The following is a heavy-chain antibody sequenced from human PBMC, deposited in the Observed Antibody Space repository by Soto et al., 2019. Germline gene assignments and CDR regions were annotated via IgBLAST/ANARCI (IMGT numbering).Heavy chain of an antibody. Sequence: ASVQVSCKASGFTFTSYYMHWVRQAPGQGLERLGIINPSGGSTSCAQKFQGRVTMTRDTSTSTVYMELSSLRSEDTAVYYCARDPRGYCSGGSCQDAEYFQHWGQGTLVTVSS. D-gene: IGHD2-15*01. J-gene: IGHJ1*01. V-gene: IGHV1-46*01. CDR3: ARDPRGYCSGGSCQDAEYFQH. CDR2: INPSGGST. CDR1: GFTFTSYY.